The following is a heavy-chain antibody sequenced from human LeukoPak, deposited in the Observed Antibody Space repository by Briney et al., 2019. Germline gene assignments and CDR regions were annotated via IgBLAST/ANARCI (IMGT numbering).Heavy chain of an antibody. CDR1: GFTFSSYE. J-gene: IGHJ5*02. V-gene: IGHV3-48*03. Sequence: GGSLRLSCAASGFTFSSYEMNWVRQAPGKGLEWVSYISSSGSTIYYADSVKGRFTISRDNAKNSLYLQMNSLRAEDTAVHYCARDRGYYDSSGYYSNWFDPWGQGTLVTVSS. CDR3: ARDRGYYDSSGYYSNWFDP. D-gene: IGHD3-22*01. CDR2: ISSSGSTI.